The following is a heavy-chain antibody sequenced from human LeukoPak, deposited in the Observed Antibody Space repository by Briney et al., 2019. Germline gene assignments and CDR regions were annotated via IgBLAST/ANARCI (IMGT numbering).Heavy chain of an antibody. CDR2: INSDGSST. D-gene: IGHD2-2*01. V-gene: IGHV3-74*01. CDR3: ARAPAGNYYYMDV. CDR1: GFTFSSYW. Sequence: GGSLRLSCAASGFTFSSYWMHWVRQAPGKGLVWVSRINSDGSSTSYADSVKGRFTISRDNAKNTLYLQMNSLRAEDTAAYYCARAPAGNYYYMDVWGKGTTVTVSS. J-gene: IGHJ6*03.